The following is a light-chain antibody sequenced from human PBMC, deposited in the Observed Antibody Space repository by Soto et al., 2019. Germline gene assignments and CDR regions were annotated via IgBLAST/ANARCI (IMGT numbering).Light chain of an antibody. Sequence: QSALTQPASVSGSPGQSITISCTGTSSDVGGYIYVSWYQQHPGKAPKLMIYEVSNRPSGVSNSFSGSKSGNTASLTISGLQAEDEADYYCSSYSRSSFYVFGTGTKVTVL. CDR3: SSYSRSSFYV. J-gene: IGLJ1*01. CDR1: SSDVGGYIY. CDR2: EVS. V-gene: IGLV2-14*01.